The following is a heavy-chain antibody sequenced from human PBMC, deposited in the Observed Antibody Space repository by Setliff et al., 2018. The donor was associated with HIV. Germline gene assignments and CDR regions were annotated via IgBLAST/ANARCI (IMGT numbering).Heavy chain of an antibody. CDR3: AKGQGQYYDSSGYYGRVLDY. Sequence: ETLRLSCAASGFTFSSYAMSWVRQAPGKGLEWVSSISSSGYMHYADSVKGRFTISRDNSKNTLFLQMNSLRTEDTAVYYCAKGQGQYYDSSGYYGRVLDYWGQGTLVTVSS. J-gene: IGHJ4*02. CDR2: ISSSGYM. CDR1: GFTFSSYA. D-gene: IGHD3-22*01. V-gene: IGHV3-23*01.